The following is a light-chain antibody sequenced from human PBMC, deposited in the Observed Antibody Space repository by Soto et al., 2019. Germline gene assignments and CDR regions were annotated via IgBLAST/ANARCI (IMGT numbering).Light chain of an antibody. CDR2: EVS. Sequence: QSALTQSPSASGSPGQSVTISCTGTSSDVGGYNFVSWYQQHPGKAPKLMIYEVSKRPSGVPDRFSGSKSGNTASLTVSGLQAKDEADYYCSSYAGSNNLMFGGGTKLTVL. J-gene: IGLJ3*02. CDR1: SSDVGGYNF. CDR3: SSYAGSNNLM. V-gene: IGLV2-8*01.